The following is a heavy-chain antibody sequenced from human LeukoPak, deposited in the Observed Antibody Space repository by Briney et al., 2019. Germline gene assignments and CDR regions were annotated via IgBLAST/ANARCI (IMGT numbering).Heavy chain of an antibody. CDR2: IYTSGST. CDR3: ARGDDSSGYYYGPENWFDP. J-gene: IGHJ5*02. CDR1: GGSISSYY. Sequence: SETLSLTCTVSGGSISSYYWSWIRQPPGKGLEWIGRIYTSGSTNYNPSLKSRVTISVDTSKNQFSLKLSSVTAADTAVYYCARGDDSSGYYYGPENWFDPWGQGTLVTVSS. V-gene: IGHV4-4*08. D-gene: IGHD3-22*01.